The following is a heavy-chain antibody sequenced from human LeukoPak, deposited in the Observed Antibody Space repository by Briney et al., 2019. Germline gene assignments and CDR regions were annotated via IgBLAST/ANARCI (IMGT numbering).Heavy chain of an antibody. CDR1: GGSISSYY. V-gene: IGHV4-39*07. J-gene: IGHJ6*03. D-gene: IGHD2-2*01. CDR2: IYYSGST. CDR3: ARGEVVVPAATQTYYYYYYMDV. Sequence: SETLSLTCTVSGGSISSYYWGWIRQPPGKGLEWIGSIYYSGSTYYNPSLKSRVTISVDTSKNQFSLKLSSVTAADTAVYYCARGEVVVPAATQTYYYYYYMDVWGKGTTVTVSS.